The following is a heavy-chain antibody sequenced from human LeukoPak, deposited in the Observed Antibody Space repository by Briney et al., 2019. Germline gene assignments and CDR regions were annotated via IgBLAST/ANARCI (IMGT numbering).Heavy chain of an antibody. J-gene: IGHJ4*02. D-gene: IGHD6-13*01. Sequence: GGSLRLSCAASGFTVSSNYMSWVRQAPGKGLEWVSVIYNGGSTYYADSVKGRFTISRDNSKNTLYLQMNSLRAEDTAVYYCARSNPPPSLYSSSWYRVRGPYDYWGQGTLVTVSS. V-gene: IGHV3-53*01. CDR2: IYNGGST. CDR3: ARSNPPPSLYSSSWYRVRGPYDY. CDR1: GFTVSSNY.